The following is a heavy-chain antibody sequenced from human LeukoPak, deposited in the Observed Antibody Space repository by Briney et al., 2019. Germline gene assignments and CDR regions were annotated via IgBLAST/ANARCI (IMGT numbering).Heavy chain of an antibody. CDR2: INHSGST. Sequence: SETLSLTCAVYGGSFNGYYWNWIRRPPGKGLEWIGEINHSGSTYYNPSLRSRVTISVDTSKNQFSLRLSSVTAADTAVYYCARRYGGNWEIDYWGQGTLVTVSS. V-gene: IGHV4-34*01. CDR1: GGSFNGYY. D-gene: IGHD1-1*01. CDR3: ARRYGGNWEIDY. J-gene: IGHJ4*02.